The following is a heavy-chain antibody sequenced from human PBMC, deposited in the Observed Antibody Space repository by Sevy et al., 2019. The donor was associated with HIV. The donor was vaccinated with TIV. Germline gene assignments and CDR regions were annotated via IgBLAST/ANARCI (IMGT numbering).Heavy chain of an antibody. CDR1: GGSFSGYY. CDR3: ARGGRLPNKKKEVAFDI. V-gene: IGHV4-34*01. J-gene: IGHJ3*02. Sequence: SETLSLTCAVYGGSFSGYYWSWIRQPPGKGLEWIGEINHSRSTNYNPSLKSRVTISVDTCKNQFSLKLSSVTAADTVVYYFARGGRLPNKKKEVAFDIWGQGTMVTVSS. CDR2: INHSRST. D-gene: IGHD5-12*01.